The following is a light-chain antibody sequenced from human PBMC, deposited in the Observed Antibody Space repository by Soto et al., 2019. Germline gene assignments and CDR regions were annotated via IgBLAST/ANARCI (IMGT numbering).Light chain of an antibody. CDR3: QQTYSSPET. CDR2: AAS. J-gene: IGKJ1*01. V-gene: IGKV1-39*01. Sequence: DIQMTQSPSSLSASVGDRVTITCRASQSVIKYLNWYQQKPGEAPKLLIYAASYLQGGVPSRFSGSGSGTDFTLTISSLQPEDFATYYCQQTYSSPETFGQGTKVETK. CDR1: QSVIKY.